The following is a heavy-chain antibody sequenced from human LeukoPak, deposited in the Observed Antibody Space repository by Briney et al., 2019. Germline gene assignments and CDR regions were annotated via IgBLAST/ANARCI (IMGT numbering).Heavy chain of an antibody. V-gene: IGHV3-21*01. CDR3: ARDLSSSSNYFDY. J-gene: IGHJ4*02. CDR2: ISGTSGTYI. D-gene: IGHD6-13*01. Sequence: GGSLRLSCAASGFTFSSYNMNWVRQAPGKGLEWVSSISGTSGTYIYYADSVKGRFTISRDNARNSLFLQMNSLRVEDTAVYYCARDLSSSSNYFDYWGQGTLVTVSS. CDR1: GFTFSSYN.